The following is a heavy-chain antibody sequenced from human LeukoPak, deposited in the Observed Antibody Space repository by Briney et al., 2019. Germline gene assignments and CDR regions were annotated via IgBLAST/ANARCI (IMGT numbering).Heavy chain of an antibody. J-gene: IGHJ4*02. D-gene: IGHD3-10*01. V-gene: IGHV3-33*01. CDR2: IWNDGSNK. Sequence: TGGSLRLSCAASGFTFSSYGMHWVRQAPGKGLEWVAVIWNDGSNKYYADSVKGRFAISRDNSKNTLYLQMNSLRAEDTAVYYCARVGSGSYYQDYWGQGTLVTVSS. CDR1: GFTFSSYG. CDR3: ARVGSGSYYQDY.